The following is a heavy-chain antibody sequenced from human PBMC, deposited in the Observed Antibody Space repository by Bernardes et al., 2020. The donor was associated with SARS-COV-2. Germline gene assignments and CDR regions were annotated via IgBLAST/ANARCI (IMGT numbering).Heavy chain of an antibody. CDR3: ARGITMIRVSDAFDI. CDR1: GGSVSNYY. Sequence: SETLSLTCSVSGGSVSNYYWSWIRQPPGKALEWIGCINYSGDTNYIPSLKSRVTISIDTSMNQFSLKLTSVTAADTAIYYCARGITMIRVSDAFDIWGQGIMVTVSS. CDR2: INYSGDT. V-gene: IGHV4-59*02. J-gene: IGHJ3*02. D-gene: IGHD3-10*01.